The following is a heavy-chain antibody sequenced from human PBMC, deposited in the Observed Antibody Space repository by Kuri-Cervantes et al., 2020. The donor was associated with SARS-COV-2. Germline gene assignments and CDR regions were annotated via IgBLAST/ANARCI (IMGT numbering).Heavy chain of an antibody. CDR3: ARSTPCRRLWVISQWGAVDI. CDR1: GYTFTGYY. D-gene: IGHD4/OR15-4a*01. V-gene: IGHV1-2*04. CDR2: INPNSGGT. J-gene: IGHJ3*02. Sequence: ASVKVSCKASGYTFTGYYIHWVRQAPGQGLEWMGWINPNSGGTKNAQNFQGWVTMTRDTSISTAYMELSRLRSDDTAVYYCARSTPCRRLWVISQWGAVDIWGQGTMVTVSS.